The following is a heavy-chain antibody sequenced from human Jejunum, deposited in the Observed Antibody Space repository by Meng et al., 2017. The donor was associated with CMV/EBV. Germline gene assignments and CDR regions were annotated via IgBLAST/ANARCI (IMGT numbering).Heavy chain of an antibody. J-gene: IGHJ5*02. CDR1: GGYFSGYY. Sequence: QVLLQQWGAGQLKPSESLSLTCAVYGGYFSGYYWSWIRQPPGKWLEWIGEINHSGSTNYNPSLKSRVTISVDTSKNQFSLKLSSVTAADTAVYYCARGFVKYTVTRVGNWFDPWGQGTLVTVSS. CDR3: ARGFVKYTVTRVGNWFDP. V-gene: IGHV4-34*01. D-gene: IGHD4-17*01. CDR2: INHSGST.